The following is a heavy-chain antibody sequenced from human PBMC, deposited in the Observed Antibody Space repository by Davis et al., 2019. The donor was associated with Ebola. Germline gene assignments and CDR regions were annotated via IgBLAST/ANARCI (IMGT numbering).Heavy chain of an antibody. J-gene: IGHJ4*02. CDR1: GGSFSGYY. CDR2: IYYSGST. CDR3: ARHILEGSGCLDY. Sequence: MPSETLSLTCAVYGGSFSGYYWSWIRQPPGKGLEWIGYIYYSGSTNYNPSLKSRVTISVDTSKNPFSLKLSSVTAADTAVYYCARHILEGSGCLDYWGQGTLVTVSS. D-gene: IGHD6-19*01. V-gene: IGHV4-59*08.